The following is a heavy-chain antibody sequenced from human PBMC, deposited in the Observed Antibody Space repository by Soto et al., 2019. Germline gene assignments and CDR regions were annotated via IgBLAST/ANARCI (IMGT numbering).Heavy chain of an antibody. CDR3: AADRGSYFRYGY. V-gene: IGHV1-58*01. D-gene: IGHD1-26*01. CDR2: IVVGSGNT. Sequence: SVKVSCKASGFTFTSSAVQWVRQARGQRLEWIGCIVVGSGNTNYAQKFQERVTITRDMSKSTAYMELSSLRSEDTAVYYCAADRGSYFRYGYGGQGTLVPVSS. CDR1: GFTFTSSA. J-gene: IGHJ4*02.